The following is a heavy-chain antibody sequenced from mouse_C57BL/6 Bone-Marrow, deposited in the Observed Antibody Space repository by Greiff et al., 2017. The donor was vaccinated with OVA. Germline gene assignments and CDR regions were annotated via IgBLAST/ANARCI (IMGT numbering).Heavy chain of an antibody. CDR1: GYTFTSYG. D-gene: IGHD1-1*02. CDR2: IYPRSGTT. Sequence: VQLQQSGAELARPGASVKLSCKASGYTFTSYGISWVKQRTGQGLEWIGEIYPRSGTTYYNEKFKGKATLTADKSSSTAYMELRSLTSEDSAVYFCARGGLLWSYYYAMDYWGQGTSVTVSS. J-gene: IGHJ4*01. V-gene: IGHV1-81*01. CDR3: ARGGLLWSYYYAMDY.